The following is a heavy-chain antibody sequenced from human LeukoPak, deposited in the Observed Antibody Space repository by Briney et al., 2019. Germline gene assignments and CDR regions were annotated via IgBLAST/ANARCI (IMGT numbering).Heavy chain of an antibody. D-gene: IGHD3-22*01. Sequence: GGSLRLSCAASGFTFSSYAMSWVRQAPGKGLEWVSAISGSGGSTHYADSVKGRFTISSANAKNTLFLQMNSLKAEDTDLYCCAKDPTDFDSSGQTYFDYWGQGTLVTVSS. CDR3: AKDPTDFDSSGQTYFDY. CDR2: ISGSGGST. CDR1: GFTFSSYA. V-gene: IGHV3-23*01. J-gene: IGHJ4*02.